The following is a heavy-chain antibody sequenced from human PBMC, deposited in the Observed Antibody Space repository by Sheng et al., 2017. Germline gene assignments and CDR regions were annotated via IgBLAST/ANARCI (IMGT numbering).Heavy chain of an antibody. CDR3: AKEVPSYGELDY. J-gene: IGHJ4*02. CDR2: ISYDGSNK. CDR1: GFTFSSYG. V-gene: IGHV3-30*18. Sequence: ESGGGVVQPGRSLRLSCAASGFTFSSYGMHWVRQAPGKGLEWVAVISYDGSNKYYADSVKGRFTISRDNSKNTLYLQMNSLRAEDTAVYYCAKEVPSYGELDYVGPGNPGHRLL. D-gene: IGHD4-17*01.